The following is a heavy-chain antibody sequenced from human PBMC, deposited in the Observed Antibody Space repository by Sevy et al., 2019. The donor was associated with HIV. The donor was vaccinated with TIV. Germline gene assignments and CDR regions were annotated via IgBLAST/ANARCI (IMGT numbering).Heavy chain of an antibody. Sequence: GGSLRLSCAASGFTFNNYFMNWVRQAPGKGLEWVSAISHGCGTTYYADSVKGRFTISRDDSKDTVYLEMNSLRAEDPAVYYCARRYIPSATQPLDYWGQGTLVTVSS. V-gene: IGHV3-23*01. CDR1: GFTFNNYF. D-gene: IGHD1-1*01. J-gene: IGHJ4*02. CDR2: ISHGCGTT. CDR3: ARRYIPSATQPLDY.